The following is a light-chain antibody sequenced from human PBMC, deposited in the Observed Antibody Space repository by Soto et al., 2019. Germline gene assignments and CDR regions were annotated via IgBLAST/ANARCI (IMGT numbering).Light chain of an antibody. J-gene: IGKJ4*01. CDR1: QSVSSTY. CDR3: QQYGGSLIT. CDR2: DAS. Sequence: EIVLTQSPGTLSLSPGERASLSCRASQSVSSTYLAWYQQKPGQAPRLLIYDASSRPTGITDRFSGSGSGTDGTLTISRMEPEESAVYYCQQYGGSLITFGGGTKVEIK. V-gene: IGKV3-20*01.